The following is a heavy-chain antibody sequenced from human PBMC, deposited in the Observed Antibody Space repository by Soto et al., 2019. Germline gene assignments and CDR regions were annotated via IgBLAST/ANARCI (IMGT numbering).Heavy chain of an antibody. CDR3: ARESGGATATLDYYYFYMDV. J-gene: IGHJ6*03. CDR1: GDTFNDYY. Sequence: QVQLVQFGAEVKKPGASVTVSCRSSGDTFNDYYIHWVRQAPGQVLEWMGWINPNGGVTKYAQKFQGWVSMTRDTSIRTVYMQLSRLRSDDTAVYYCARESGGATATLDYYYFYMDVWGTGTTVTVSS. CDR2: INPNGGVT. D-gene: IGHD5-12*01. V-gene: IGHV1-2*04.